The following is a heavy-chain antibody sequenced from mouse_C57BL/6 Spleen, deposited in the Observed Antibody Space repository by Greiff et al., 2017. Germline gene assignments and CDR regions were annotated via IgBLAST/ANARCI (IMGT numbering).Heavy chain of an antibody. CDR3: ARRRSGTQYYDAMDC. CDR2: INPDSSTI. J-gene: IGHJ4*01. CDR1: GIDFSRYW. Sequence: EVKLLQSGGGLVQPGGSLKLSCAASGIDFSRYWMSWVRRAPGKGLEWIGEINPDSSTINYAPSLKDKFIISRDNAKNTRYLQMSKVRSEDTALXDGARRRSGTQYYDAMDCWGQGASVTVSA. D-gene: IGHD1-3*01. V-gene: IGHV4-1*01.